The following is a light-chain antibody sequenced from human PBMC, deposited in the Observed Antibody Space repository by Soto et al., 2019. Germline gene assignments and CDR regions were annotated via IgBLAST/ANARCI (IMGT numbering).Light chain of an antibody. CDR2: GAS. V-gene: IGKV3-15*01. Sequence: EIVLTQSSATLSLSPGERATLSCRASQSVSSYLAWYQQKPGQAPRLLIYGASSRAPGIPDRFSGSGSGTEFTLTISSLQSEDSAVYYCQQYENWPQLTFGGGTKV. CDR3: QQYENWPQLT. J-gene: IGKJ4*01. CDR1: QSVSSY.